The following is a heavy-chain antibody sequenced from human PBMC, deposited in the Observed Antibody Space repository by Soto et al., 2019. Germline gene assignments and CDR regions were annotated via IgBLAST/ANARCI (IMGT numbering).Heavy chain of an antibody. V-gene: IGHV3-48*02. CDR2: ISRSNTGI. CDR1: GFTFSLDS. D-gene: IGHD3-10*01. Sequence: EVQLVESGGGLVQPGGSLRLSCAASGFTFSLDSMSWVRQAPGKGLEWVSYISRSNTGIHYADSVKGRFTISRDDATNSMHLQMNSLRDGDTAVYYCARAVTWGLDVWGQGTTVSISS. J-gene: IGHJ6*02. CDR3: ARAVTWGLDV.